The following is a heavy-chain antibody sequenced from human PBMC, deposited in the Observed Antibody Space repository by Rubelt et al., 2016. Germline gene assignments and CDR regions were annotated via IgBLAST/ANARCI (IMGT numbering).Heavy chain of an antibody. J-gene: IGHJ6*02. CDR3: ARDRSDTAKKSDGMDV. CDR2: IYYSGGT. V-gene: IGHV4-59*01. D-gene: IGHD5-18*01. Sequence: QVQLQESGPGLVKPSETLSLTCTVSGGSISHYYWSWIRQPPGKGLEWIGYIYYSGGTNYNPSLKSRFTISADASKNQFSLKLSSVTAADTAVYYCARDRSDTAKKSDGMDVWGQGTTVTVSS. CDR1: GGSISHYY.